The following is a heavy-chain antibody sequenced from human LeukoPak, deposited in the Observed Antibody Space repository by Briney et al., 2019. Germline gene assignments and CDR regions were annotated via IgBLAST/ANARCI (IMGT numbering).Heavy chain of an antibody. CDR1: GFTFSTYN. D-gene: IGHD3-10*01. V-gene: IGHV3-21*01. Sequence: GGSLRLSCAASGFTFSTYNMNWVRQAPGKGLEWVSSISGSSSYIYYADSVKGRFTISRDNAKNSLYLQMNSLRAEDTAVYYCAREPYYYGSGSSIDYWGQGTLVTVSS. CDR2: ISGSSSYI. J-gene: IGHJ4*02. CDR3: AREPYYYGSGSSIDY.